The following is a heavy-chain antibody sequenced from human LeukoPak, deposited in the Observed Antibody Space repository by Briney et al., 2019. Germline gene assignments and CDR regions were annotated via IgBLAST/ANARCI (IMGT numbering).Heavy chain of an antibody. CDR3: ARQPGAYCGGDWYRDY. V-gene: IGHV5-51*01. D-gene: IGHD2-21*01. CDR2: IYPGDSDT. J-gene: IGHJ4*02. Sequence: GESLTLSCKGSGYIFTRYWIGWVRQMPGKGLEWMGIIYPGDSDTRYSPSFQGQVTISADKSISTAYLQWSSLKASDTAMYYCARQPGAYCGGDWYRDYWGQGTLVTVSS. CDR1: GYIFTRYW.